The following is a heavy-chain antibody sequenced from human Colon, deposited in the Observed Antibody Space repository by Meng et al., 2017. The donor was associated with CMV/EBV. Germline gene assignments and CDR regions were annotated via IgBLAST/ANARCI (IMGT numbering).Heavy chain of an antibody. CDR3: APLGVYYDFWSAMLPDAFDI. D-gene: IGHD3-3*01. J-gene: IGHJ3*02. Sequence: GGSLRLSCAATGFTFSSHWMAWVRQAPGKGLEWVANIKQDGSETYYEDSVKGRFTISRDNAQNSLFLQMYSLRVEDTAVYYCAPLGVYYDFWSAMLPDAFDIWGQGTMVTVSS. CDR2: IKQDGSET. V-gene: IGHV3-7*01. CDR1: GFTFSSHW.